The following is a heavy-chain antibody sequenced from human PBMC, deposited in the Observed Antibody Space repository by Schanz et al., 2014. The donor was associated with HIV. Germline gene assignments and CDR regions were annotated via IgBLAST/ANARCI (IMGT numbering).Heavy chain of an antibody. D-gene: IGHD5-18*01. CDR2: SRVKSDSYAT. Sequence: DVQLVESGGDLVKPGGSLRLSCVGSGFTFSNAWMRWVRQAPGKGLEWVARSRVKSDSYATEYAASVTGRFTISRDDSKNSVYVQMNSLNIEDTAVYYCRGYRFYYGVDFWGQGTTVTVS. CDR1: GFTFSNAW. J-gene: IGHJ6*02. V-gene: IGHV3-72*01. CDR3: RGYRFYYGVDF.